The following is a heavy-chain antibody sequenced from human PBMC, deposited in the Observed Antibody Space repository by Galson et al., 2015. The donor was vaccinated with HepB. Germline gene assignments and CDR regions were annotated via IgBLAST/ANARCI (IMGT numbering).Heavy chain of an antibody. CDR3: SRVAQYSSGYYYFDF. D-gene: IGHD3-22*01. Sequence: SLRLSCASSGFTFADHGLSWFRQAPGKGLEWLGFIRSKAYTGTPEYAASVKGRFTISRDDSKSIAYLQMNSVRNEDSAMYFCSRVAQYSSGYYYFDFWGQGTLVTVSS. V-gene: IGHV3-49*03. CDR1: GFTFADHG. J-gene: IGHJ4*02. CDR2: IRSKAYTGTP.